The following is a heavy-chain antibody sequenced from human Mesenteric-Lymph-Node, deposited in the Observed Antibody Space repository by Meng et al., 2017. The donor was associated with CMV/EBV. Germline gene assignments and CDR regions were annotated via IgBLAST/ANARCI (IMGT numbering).Heavy chain of an antibody. D-gene: IGHD3-22*01. CDR2: IGYDGSNK. CDR3: ARDLAYYYDGSGYPLPAY. Sequence: TFSDYGMHWVRRAPGKGLEWVAIIGYDGSNKYYTDSVRGRFTISRDNSKNTLYLQMNSLRAEDMAVYYCARDLAYYYDGSGYPLPAYWGQGALVTVSS. J-gene: IGHJ4*02. V-gene: IGHV3-33*01. CDR1: TFSDYG.